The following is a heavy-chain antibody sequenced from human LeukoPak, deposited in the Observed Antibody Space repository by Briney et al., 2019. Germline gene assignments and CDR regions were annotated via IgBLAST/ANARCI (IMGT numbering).Heavy chain of an antibody. V-gene: IGHV4-39*01. D-gene: IGHD5-18*01. CDR3: VRPRNSYADLYYFDY. Sequence: SETLSLTCTVSGDSISSSNYYWGWIRQPPGKGLEWIGSIYYSGSTYYNPSLKSRVTISVDTSKNQFSLKLSSATAADTAVYYCVRPRNSYADLYYFDYWGQGTLVTVSS. CDR1: GDSISSSNYY. CDR2: IYYSGST. J-gene: IGHJ4*02.